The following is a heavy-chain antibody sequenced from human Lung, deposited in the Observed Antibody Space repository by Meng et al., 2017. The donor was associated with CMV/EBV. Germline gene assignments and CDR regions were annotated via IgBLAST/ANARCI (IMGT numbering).Heavy chain of an antibody. CDR3: ARGRASGTDTSSRDS. CDR1: GFPFRSYA. Sequence: GESLKISCEASGFPFRSYAMHWVRQAPGKGLEWVAVVSHHGRNKYYADSVKGRFTISRDNSKNTLYLHMNSLRAEDSAVFDCARGRASGTDTSSRDSWGQGTLVTVSS. J-gene: IGHJ4*02. D-gene: IGHD6-13*01. V-gene: IGHV3-30*04. CDR2: VSHHGRNK.